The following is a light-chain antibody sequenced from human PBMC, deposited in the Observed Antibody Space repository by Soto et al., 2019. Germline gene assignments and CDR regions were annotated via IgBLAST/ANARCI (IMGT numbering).Light chain of an antibody. CDR3: SAWDDSLSVYV. Sequence: QSVLTQPPSASGTPGQRVTISCSGSSSNIGSDFVYWYQQLPGTAPKLLIYHNYQRPSGVPDRFSGSKPGTSGSLAISDLRSEDEGDYYCSAWDDSLSVYVFGAGTKVTVL. V-gene: IGLV1-47*01. CDR2: HNY. CDR1: SSNIGSDF. J-gene: IGLJ1*01.